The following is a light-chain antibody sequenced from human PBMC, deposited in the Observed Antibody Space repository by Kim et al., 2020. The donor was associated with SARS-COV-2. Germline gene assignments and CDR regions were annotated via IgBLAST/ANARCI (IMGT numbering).Light chain of an antibody. J-gene: IGKJ1*01. CDR3: QKCDSAPWT. CDR2: AAS. CDR1: QDISNY. Sequence: ASVGDRVTIPCRARQDISNYLAWFQLKPGKAPKLLIYAASALQPGVPSRFSVSGSGTDFTLTVTSLQPEDVATYYCQKCDSAPWTFGQGTKVDIK. V-gene: IGKV1-27*01.